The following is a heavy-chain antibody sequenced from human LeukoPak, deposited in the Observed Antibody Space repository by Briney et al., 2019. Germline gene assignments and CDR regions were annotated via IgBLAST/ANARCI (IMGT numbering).Heavy chain of an antibody. J-gene: IGHJ5*02. V-gene: IGHV4-59*01. CDR2: IYYSGST. D-gene: IGHD3-22*01. CDR1: GGSISSYY. CDR3: ARETYYYDSSGSNWFDP. Sequence: SETLSLTCTVSGGSISSYYWSWIRQPPGKGLEWIGYIYYSGSTNYNPSLKSRVTISVDTSKNQFSLKLSSVTAADTAVYCCARETYYYDSSGSNWFDPWGQGTLVTVSS.